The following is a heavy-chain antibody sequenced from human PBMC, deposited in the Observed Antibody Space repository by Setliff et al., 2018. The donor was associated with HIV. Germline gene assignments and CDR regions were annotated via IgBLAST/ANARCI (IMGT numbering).Heavy chain of an antibody. V-gene: IGHV1-69*10. CDR1: GGTFSSYA. CDR3: ARQNRYYYGSGSFHNWFDP. D-gene: IGHD3-10*01. Sequence: ASVKVSCKASGGTFSSYAISWVRQAPGQGLEWMGGIIPILGIANYAQKFQGRVTITADKSTSTAYMELSSLRSEDTAVYYCARQNRYYYGSGSFHNWFDPWGQGTLVT. CDR2: IIPILGIA. J-gene: IGHJ5*02.